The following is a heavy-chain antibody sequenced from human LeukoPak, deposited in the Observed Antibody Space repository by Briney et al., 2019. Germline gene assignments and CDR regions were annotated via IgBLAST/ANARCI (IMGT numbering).Heavy chain of an antibody. V-gene: IGHV4-34*01. CDR1: GGSFSGYY. CDR2: INHSGST. Sequence: SETLYLTCAVYGGSFSGYYWSWIRQPPGKGLEWIGEINHSGSTNYNPSLKGRVTISVDTSKNQFSLKLSSVTAADTAVYYCARGRDGSGWYRGGLEFDYWGQGALVTVSS. CDR3: ARGRDGSGWYRGGLEFDY. D-gene: IGHD6-19*01. J-gene: IGHJ4*02.